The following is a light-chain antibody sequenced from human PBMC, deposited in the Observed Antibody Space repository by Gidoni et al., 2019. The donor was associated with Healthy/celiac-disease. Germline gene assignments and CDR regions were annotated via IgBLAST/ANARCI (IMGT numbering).Light chain of an antibody. CDR3: QQYNNWPPIT. Sequence: ERAMTQAPATLAVSPGDRATLSCRASQSVSSNLAWYQQKPGQAPRLLIYGASTRATGIPARFSGSGSGTEFTLTISSLQSEDFAVYYCQQYNNWPPITFGQGTRLEIK. CDR1: QSVSSN. CDR2: GAS. J-gene: IGKJ5*01. V-gene: IGKV3-15*01.